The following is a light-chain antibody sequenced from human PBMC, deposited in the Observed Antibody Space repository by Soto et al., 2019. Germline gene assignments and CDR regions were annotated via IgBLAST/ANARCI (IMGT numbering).Light chain of an antibody. Sequence: EIVLTQSPATLSLSPGERATLSCRASQSVSSYLAWYQQKPGQAPRLLIYDASNRATGIPARFSGSGSGTYFTLPISSLEPEDFAVYYCQQRSNWPPVTCGQGTRLEIK. CDR1: QSVSSY. V-gene: IGKV3-11*01. J-gene: IGKJ5*01. CDR3: QQRSNWPPVT. CDR2: DAS.